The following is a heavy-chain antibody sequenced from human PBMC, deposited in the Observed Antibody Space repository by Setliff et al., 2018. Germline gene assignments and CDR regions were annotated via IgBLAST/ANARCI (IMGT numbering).Heavy chain of an antibody. CDR1: GGSFNVYF. V-gene: IGHV4-34*01. CDR3: ARDLRYCSGGTCYSAFDF. J-gene: IGHJ4*02. CDR2: ISHSGST. Sequence: TLSLTCAVYGGSFNVYFWSWIRQPPGKGLEWIGEISHSGSTFYNPSLKSRVTISLDPSQNQFSLKLRSVTAADTAVYFCARDLRYCSGGTCYSAFDFWGQGTLVTVSS. D-gene: IGHD2-15*01.